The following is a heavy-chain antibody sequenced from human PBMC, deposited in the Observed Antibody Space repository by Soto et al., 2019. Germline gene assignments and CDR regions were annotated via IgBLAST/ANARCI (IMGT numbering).Heavy chain of an antibody. Sequence: EVQLVESGGGLAQPGRSLRLSCAASGFTFDDYAMHWVRQAPGKGLEWVSGISSNSGSTGYADSVKGRFTISRDNAKDSLYLQMNSLRTEDTALYYCLKDINPSWGCYLDYWGQGTLVTVSS. CDR1: GFTFDDYA. CDR3: LKDINPSWGCYLDY. D-gene: IGHD6-19*01. V-gene: IGHV3-9*01. CDR2: ISSNSGST. J-gene: IGHJ4*02.